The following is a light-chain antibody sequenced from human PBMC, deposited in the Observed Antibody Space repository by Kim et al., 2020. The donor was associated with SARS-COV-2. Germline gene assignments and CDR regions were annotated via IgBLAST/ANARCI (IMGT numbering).Light chain of an antibody. Sequence: ASVGDRVTITCRASQNVNNHLVWLQQKPGEATKYLIYAASSLQSGSPTRFSGSGSGTDFTLTISSLLPEDFATYYCQQNSAYPLTFGGGTKVDIK. CDR2: AAS. V-gene: IGKV1-16*01. CDR3: QQNSAYPLT. CDR1: QNVNNH. J-gene: IGKJ4*01.